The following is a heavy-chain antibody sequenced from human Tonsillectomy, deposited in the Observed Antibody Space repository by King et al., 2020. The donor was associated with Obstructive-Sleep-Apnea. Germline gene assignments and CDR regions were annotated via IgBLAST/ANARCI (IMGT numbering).Heavy chain of an antibody. J-gene: IGHJ4*02. Sequence: VQLVESGGGVVQPGGSLRLSCAASGFTFSSYGRHWVRQAPGKGLGWVAVISYDGNNKYYADSVKGRFTISRDNSKNTLYLQMNSLRAEDTAMYYCAKCYNSGSYYNGPRGWGQGTLVTVSS. CDR3: AKCYNSGSYYNGPRG. D-gene: IGHD3-10*01. V-gene: IGHV3-30*18. CDR1: GFTFSSYG. CDR2: ISYDGNNK.